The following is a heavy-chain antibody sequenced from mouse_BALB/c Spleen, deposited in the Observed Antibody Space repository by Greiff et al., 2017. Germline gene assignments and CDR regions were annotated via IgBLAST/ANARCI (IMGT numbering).Heavy chain of an antibody. Sequence: EVQLVESGGGLVKPGGSLKLSCAASGFTFSSYTMSWVRQTPEKRLEWVATISSGGGNTYYPDSVKGRFTISRDNAKNNLYLQMSSLRSEDTALYYCARYSGTWAMDYWGQGTSVTVSS. J-gene: IGHJ4*01. CDR1: GFTFSSYT. D-gene: IGHD4-1*01. CDR3: ARYSGTWAMDY. V-gene: IGHV5-9*03. CDR2: ISSGGGNT.